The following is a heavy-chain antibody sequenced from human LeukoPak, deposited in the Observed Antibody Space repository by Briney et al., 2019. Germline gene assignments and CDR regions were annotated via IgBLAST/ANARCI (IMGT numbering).Heavy chain of an antibody. CDR1: GFTFSSYW. Sequence: PGGSLRLSCAASGFTFSSYWMHWVRQAPGKGLVWVSRINSDGSSTSYADSVKGRFTISRDNAKNTLYLQMNSLRAEDTAVYYCARSWYSSSWTHYYYYYYMDVWGKGTTVTISS. CDR2: INSDGSST. CDR3: ARSWYSSSWTHYYYYYYMDV. J-gene: IGHJ6*03. D-gene: IGHD6-13*01. V-gene: IGHV3-74*01.